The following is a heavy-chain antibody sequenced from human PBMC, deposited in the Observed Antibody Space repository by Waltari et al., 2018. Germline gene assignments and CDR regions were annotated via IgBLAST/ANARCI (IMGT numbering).Heavy chain of an antibody. J-gene: IGHJ5*02. Sequence: QVQLQQWGAGLLKPSETLSLTCAVYGGSFSGYYWSWIRQPPGKGLEWIGEINHSGSTNYNPSLKSRVTISVDTSKNQFSLKLSSVTAADTAVYYCARAIPVVVIAWWFDPWGQGTLVTVSS. CDR2: INHSGST. V-gene: IGHV4-34*01. CDR3: ARAIPVVVIAWWFDP. CDR1: GGSFSGYY. D-gene: IGHD2-21*01.